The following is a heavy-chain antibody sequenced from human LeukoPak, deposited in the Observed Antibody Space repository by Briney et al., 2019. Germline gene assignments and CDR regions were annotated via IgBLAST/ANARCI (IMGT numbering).Heavy chain of an antibody. CDR3: ARGFPAMAHFDY. CDR1: GFTFSSYA. CDR2: ISSNGGST. D-gene: IGHD5-18*01. V-gene: IGHV3-64*01. J-gene: IGHJ4*02. Sequence: PGGSLRLSCAASGFTFSSYAMSWVRQAPGKGLEYVSAISSNGGSTYYANSVKGRFTISRDNSKNTLYLQMGSLRAEDMAVYYCARGFPAMAHFDYWGQGTLVTVSS.